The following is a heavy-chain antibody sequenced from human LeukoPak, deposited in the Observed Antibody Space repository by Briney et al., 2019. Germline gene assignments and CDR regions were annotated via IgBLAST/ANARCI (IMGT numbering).Heavy chain of an antibody. CDR2: INPNSGGT. Sequence: ASVKVSCKASGYTFTGYYMHWVRQAPGQGLAWMGWINPNSGGTNYAQKFQGRVTMTRDTSISTAYMELSRLRSDDTAVYYCARGPALRVVVPAARGNWFDPWGQGTLVTVSS. J-gene: IGHJ5*02. CDR3: ARGPALRVVVPAARGNWFDP. D-gene: IGHD2-2*01. CDR1: GYTFTGYY. V-gene: IGHV1-2*02.